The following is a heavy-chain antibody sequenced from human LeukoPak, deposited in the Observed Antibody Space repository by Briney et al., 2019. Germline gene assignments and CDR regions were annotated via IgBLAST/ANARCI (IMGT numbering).Heavy chain of an antibody. J-gene: IGHJ4*02. CDR2: INPNSGGT. Sequence: ASVKVSGKASGYTFTGYYMHWVRQAPGQGLEWMGWINPNSGGTNYAQKFQGRVTMTRDTSISTAYMELSRLRSDDTAVYYCARGMLYYDSSGPEDYWGQGTLVTVSS. CDR1: GYTFTGYY. CDR3: ARGMLYYDSSGPEDY. V-gene: IGHV1-2*02. D-gene: IGHD3-22*01.